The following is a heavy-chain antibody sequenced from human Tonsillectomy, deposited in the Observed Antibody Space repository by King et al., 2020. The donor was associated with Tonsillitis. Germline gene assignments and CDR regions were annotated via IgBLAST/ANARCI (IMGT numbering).Heavy chain of an antibody. CDR1: GFIFTDFW. J-gene: IGHJ3*01. CDR2: INGDGSDT. V-gene: IGHV3-74*01. D-gene: IGHD4-17*01. Sequence: VQLVESGGGLVQPGGSLRLSCAASGFIFTDFWLHWVRQVPGKGLVWVSGINGDGSDTCYADSVKGRFTISKDNAKNILYLHMNSLTAEDAAVYYCSTVFDFWGQGTIVTVSP. CDR3: STVFDF.